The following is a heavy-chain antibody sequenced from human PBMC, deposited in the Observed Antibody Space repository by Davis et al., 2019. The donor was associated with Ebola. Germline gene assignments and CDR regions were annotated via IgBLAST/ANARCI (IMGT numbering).Heavy chain of an antibody. Sequence: GESLKISCAASGFSFSSYAMHWVRQAPGKGLEWVAIISYDGTNKYYADSVKGRFSISRDNSKNTLYLQMNSLRPDDTAVYYCVREQDGEIYFDYWGQGHLVTVPS. CDR1: GFSFSSYA. J-gene: IGHJ4*02. CDR3: VREQDGEIYFDY. V-gene: IGHV3-30-3*01. D-gene: IGHD4-17*01. CDR2: ISYDGTNK.